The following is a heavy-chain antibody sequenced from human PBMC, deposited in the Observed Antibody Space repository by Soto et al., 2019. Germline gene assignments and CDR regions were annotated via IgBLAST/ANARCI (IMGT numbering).Heavy chain of an antibody. CDR1: GGSISSSNW. D-gene: IGHD6-6*01. V-gene: IGHV4-4*02. Sequence: PSETLSLTCAVSGGSISSSNWWSWVRQPPGKGLEWIGEIYHSGSTNYNPSLKSRVTISVDKSKNQFSPKLSSVTAVDTAVYYCARIVYSSSGWFDPWGQGTLVTVSS. J-gene: IGHJ5*02. CDR3: ARIVYSSSGWFDP. CDR2: IYHSGST.